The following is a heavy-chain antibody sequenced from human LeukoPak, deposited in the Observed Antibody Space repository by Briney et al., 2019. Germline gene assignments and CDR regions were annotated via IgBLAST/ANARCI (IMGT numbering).Heavy chain of an antibody. D-gene: IGHD6-13*01. J-gene: IGHJ4*02. CDR1: GYTLTELS. Sequence: ASVKVSCNVSGYTLTELSMHWVRQAPGNGLEGMGGFDPEDDETIYAQKFPGRVTMTEDTSTDTAYMELSSLRSEDTAVYYCSTFPAQYSSSWYYSDYWGQGTLVTVSS. CDR3: STFPAQYSSSWYYSDY. V-gene: IGHV1-24*01. CDR2: FDPEDDET.